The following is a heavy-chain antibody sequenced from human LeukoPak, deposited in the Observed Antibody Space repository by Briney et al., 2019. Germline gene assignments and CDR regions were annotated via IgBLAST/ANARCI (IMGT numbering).Heavy chain of an antibody. CDR2: INHSGST. Sequence: SETLSLTCAVYGGSFSGYYWSWIRQPPGKGLEWIGEINHSGSTNYNPSLKSRVTISVDPSKNQFSLKLSSVTAADTAVYYCARGPPLVVVPAAMRESDYWGQGTLVTVSS. V-gene: IGHV4-34*01. CDR1: GGSFSGYY. D-gene: IGHD2-2*01. CDR3: ARGPPLVVVPAAMRESDY. J-gene: IGHJ4*02.